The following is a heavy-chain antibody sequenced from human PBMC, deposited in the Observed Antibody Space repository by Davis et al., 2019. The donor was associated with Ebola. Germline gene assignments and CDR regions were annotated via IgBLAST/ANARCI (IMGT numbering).Heavy chain of an antibody. Sequence: SETLSLTCTVSGGSISSGGYYWSWIRQHPGKGLEWIGEINHSGSTNYNPSLKSRVTISVDTSKNQFSLKLSSVTAADTAVYYCARSLYYYDSSGYRYWGQGTLVTVSS. J-gene: IGHJ4*02. CDR2: INHSGST. CDR3: ARSLYYYDSSGYRY. CDR1: GGSISSGGYY. V-gene: IGHV4-39*07. D-gene: IGHD3-22*01.